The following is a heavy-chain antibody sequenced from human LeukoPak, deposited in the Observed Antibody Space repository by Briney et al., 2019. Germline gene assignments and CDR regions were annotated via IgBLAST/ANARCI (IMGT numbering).Heavy chain of an antibody. D-gene: IGHD6-13*01. V-gene: IGHV1-2*02. Sequence: GASVKVSCKASGYTFTGYYMHWVRQAPGQGLEWMGWINPNSGGTNYAQKFQGRVTMTRDTSISTAYMELSRLRSDDTAVYYCAREAAAGTGEAFDIWGQGTMVTVSS. CDR1: GYTFTGYY. CDR3: AREAAAGTGEAFDI. CDR2: INPNSGGT. J-gene: IGHJ3*02.